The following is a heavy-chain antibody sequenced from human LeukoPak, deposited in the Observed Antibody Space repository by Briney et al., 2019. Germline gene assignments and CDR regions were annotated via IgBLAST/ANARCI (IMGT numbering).Heavy chain of an antibody. Sequence: GGSLRLSCAAPGFTVRNNHMSWVRQAPGKGLEWVSVIDSRDNTYHADSVKGRFTISRHTSKNTLYLQMNSLRAEDTAVYYCARTIREQWLTIDYWGQGTLVTFSS. CDR1: GFTVRNNH. V-gene: IGHV3-53*04. J-gene: IGHJ4*02. D-gene: IGHD6-19*01. CDR2: IDSRDNT. CDR3: ARTIREQWLTIDY.